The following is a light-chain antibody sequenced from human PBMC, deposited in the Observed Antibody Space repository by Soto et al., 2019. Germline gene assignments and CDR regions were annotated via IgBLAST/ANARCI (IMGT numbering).Light chain of an antibody. V-gene: IGKV3-20*01. CDR1: QSVSNNY. Sequence: EIVLTQSPGTLSLSPGERATLXXRASQSVSNNYLAWYQQKPGQAPRXLIYGASNRATGIPDRFSGSGSGTEFTLTISSLQPEDFATYYCQQGYSTITFGQGTRLEIK. J-gene: IGKJ5*01. CDR2: GAS. CDR3: QQGYSTIT.